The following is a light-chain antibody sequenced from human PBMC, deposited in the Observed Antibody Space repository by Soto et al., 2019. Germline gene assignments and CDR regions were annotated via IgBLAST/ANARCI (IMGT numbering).Light chain of an antibody. CDR3: QQRSNWPPLT. Sequence: EIVLTQSPATLSLSPGERATLSCRASQSVSSYLAWYQQKPGQAPRFLIYDASNRATGIPARFSGGGSGTDFTLTISSLEPEDFAVYYCQQRSNWPPLTFGQGTKVEIK. CDR1: QSVSSY. J-gene: IGKJ1*01. V-gene: IGKV3-11*01. CDR2: DAS.